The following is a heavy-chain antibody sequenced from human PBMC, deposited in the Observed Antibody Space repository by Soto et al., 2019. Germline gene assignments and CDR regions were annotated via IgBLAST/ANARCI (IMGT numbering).Heavy chain of an antibody. CDR1: GFTFSGYG. Sequence: QVQLVESGGGVVQPGRSLRLSCAASGFTFSGYGMHWVRQAPGKGLEWVAVTRHDGSNTYYADSVRGRFTISRDNSNKMLYLQMNSLRAEDTAVYYCARDGVGTTTYFGYFDYWGQGTLVTVYS. J-gene: IGHJ4*02. D-gene: IGHD1-26*01. V-gene: IGHV3-33*01. CDR2: TRHDGSNT. CDR3: ARDGVGTTTYFGYFDY.